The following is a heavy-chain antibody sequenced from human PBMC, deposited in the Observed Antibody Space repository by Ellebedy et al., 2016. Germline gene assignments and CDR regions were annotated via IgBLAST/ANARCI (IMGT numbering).Heavy chain of an antibody. CDR1: GFTFSSYG. CDR2: IWYDGSNK. V-gene: IGHV3-33*01. CDR3: AREGVSSDAFDI. J-gene: IGHJ3*02. D-gene: IGHD2-8*01. Sequence: GESLKISCAASGFTFSSYGMHWVRQAPGKGLEWVAVIWYDGSNKYYADSVKGRFTISRDNSKNTLYLQMNSLRAEDTAVYYCAREGVSSDAFDIWGQGTMVTVSS.